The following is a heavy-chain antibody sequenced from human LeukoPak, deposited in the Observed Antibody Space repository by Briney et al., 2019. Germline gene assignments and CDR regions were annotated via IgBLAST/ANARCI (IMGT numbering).Heavy chain of an antibody. Sequence: GESLKISCKGSGYRFTSYWIGWVRQMPGKGLEWMGIIYPGDSDTRYGPSFQGQVTISADKSISAACLQWSSLKASDTAMYYCARHPNDYGGYGDYWGQGTLVTVSS. J-gene: IGHJ4*02. D-gene: IGHD4-23*01. CDR1: GYRFTSYW. CDR3: ARHPNDYGGYGDY. V-gene: IGHV5-51*01. CDR2: IYPGDSDT.